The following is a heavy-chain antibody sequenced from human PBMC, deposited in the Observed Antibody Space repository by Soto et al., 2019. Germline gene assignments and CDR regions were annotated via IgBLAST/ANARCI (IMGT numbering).Heavy chain of an antibody. Sequence: GESLKISWKGYGYSFTSDLISWVRQMPGKGLEWMGRIDPSDSYTNYSPSFQGHVTISADKSISTAYLQWSSLKASDTAMYYCARHGAGYSSSWYFYYYYGMDVWGQGTTVTVSS. CDR1: GYSFTSDL. D-gene: IGHD6-13*01. J-gene: IGHJ6*02. V-gene: IGHV5-10-1*01. CDR2: IDPSDSYT. CDR3: ARHGAGYSSSWYFYYYYGMDV.